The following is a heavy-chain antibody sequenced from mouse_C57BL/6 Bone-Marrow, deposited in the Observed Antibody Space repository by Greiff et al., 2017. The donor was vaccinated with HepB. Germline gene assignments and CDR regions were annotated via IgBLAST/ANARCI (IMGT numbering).Heavy chain of an antibody. Sequence: EVQLQQSGPELVKPGASVKISCQASGYSFTDYNMNWVKQSNGKSLEWIGVINPNYGTTSYNQKFKGKATLTVDQSSSTAYMQLNSLTSEDSAVYYCAGGYYGSSTDYYAMDYWGQGTSVTVSS. J-gene: IGHJ4*01. CDR2: INPNYGTT. D-gene: IGHD1-1*01. CDR3: AGGYYGSSTDYYAMDY. V-gene: IGHV1-39*01. CDR1: GYSFTDYN.